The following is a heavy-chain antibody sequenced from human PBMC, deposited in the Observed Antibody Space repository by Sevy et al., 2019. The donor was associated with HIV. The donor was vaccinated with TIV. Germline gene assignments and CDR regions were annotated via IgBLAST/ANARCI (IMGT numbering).Heavy chain of an antibody. Sequence: GGSLRLSCAASGFTFSSYSMNWVRQAPGKGLEWVSYISSSSSTIYYADSVKGRFTISRDNAKNSLYLQMNSLRDEDTAVYYCARGYYDFRSGYYTPYYYYGMDVWGQGTTVTVSS. V-gene: IGHV3-48*02. D-gene: IGHD3-3*01. CDR2: ISSSSSTI. CDR1: GFTFSSYS. CDR3: ARGYYDFRSGYYTPYYYYGMDV. J-gene: IGHJ6*02.